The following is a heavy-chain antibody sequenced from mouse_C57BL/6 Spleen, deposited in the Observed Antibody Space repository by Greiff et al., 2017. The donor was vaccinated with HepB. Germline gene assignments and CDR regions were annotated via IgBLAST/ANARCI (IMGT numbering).Heavy chain of an antibody. Sequence: QVQLQQPGAELVRPGSSVKLSCTASGYTFTSYWMDWVKQRPGQGLEWIGNIYPSDSETQYNQKFKDKATLTVDKYSSTAYMQLSSMTSEDSAVYYCARGWISGAYWGQGTLVTVSA. D-gene: IGHD1-1*02. CDR1: GYTFTSYW. CDR2: IYPSDSET. J-gene: IGHJ3*01. CDR3: ARGWISGAY. V-gene: IGHV1-61*01.